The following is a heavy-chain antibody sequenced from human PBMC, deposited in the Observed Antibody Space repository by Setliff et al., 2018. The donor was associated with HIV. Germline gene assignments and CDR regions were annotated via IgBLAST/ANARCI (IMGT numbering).Heavy chain of an antibody. CDR1: GGSISGHF. V-gene: IGHV4-4*09. CDR3: ARLDSSIFGTIKPLHHFDY. J-gene: IGHJ4*01. D-gene: IGHD3-3*01. Sequence: SETMSLTCSVSGGSISGHFWSWIRQSPGKGLEWIGYIYGNGNTKYNRFLNSRVTMSVDTSKNQFSLNLNSVTAADTAMYYCARLDSSIFGTIKPLHHFDYWGQGLMVTVSS. CDR2: IYGNGNT.